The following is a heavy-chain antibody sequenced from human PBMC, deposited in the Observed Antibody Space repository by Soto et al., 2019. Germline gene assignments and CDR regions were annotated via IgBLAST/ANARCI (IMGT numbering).Heavy chain of an antibody. V-gene: IGHV1-69*01. CDR2: ITPMIGTT. Sequence: QGHLVQSGAEVKRPGSSVRVSCRASVGTFYTYAFTWVRQAPGQGLEWMGGITPMIGTTKYAQTFYGRVTFSADESASTAYMELSKLISDDTAVYYCARDVSVMTSVFGFWAQGTLITVSS. D-gene: IGHD3-10*01. CDR1: VGTFYTYA. CDR3: ARDVSVMTSVFGF. J-gene: IGHJ4*02.